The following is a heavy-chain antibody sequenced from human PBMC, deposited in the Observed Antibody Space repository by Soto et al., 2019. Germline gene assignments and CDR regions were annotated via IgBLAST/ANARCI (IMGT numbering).Heavy chain of an antibody. D-gene: IGHD3-9*01. Sequence: GASVKVSCKASGYTFTSYAMHWVRQAPGQRLEWMGWINAGNGNTKYSQKFQGRVTITRDTSASTAYMELSSLRSEDTAVYYCARDAADILTGYFYFDYGGQGTLVTSPQ. CDR3: ARDAADILTGYFYFDY. CDR1: GYTFTSYA. V-gene: IGHV1-3*01. J-gene: IGHJ4*02. CDR2: INAGNGNT.